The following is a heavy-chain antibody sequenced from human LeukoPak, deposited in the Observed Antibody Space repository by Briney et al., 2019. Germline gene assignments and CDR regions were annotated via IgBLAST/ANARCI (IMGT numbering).Heavy chain of an antibody. J-gene: IGHJ4*02. D-gene: IGHD1-26*01. CDR3: ARGEYSGSYRQLYYFDY. V-gene: IGHV1-18*01. CDR2: TSAYNGNT. Sequence: ASVKVSCKASGYTFTSYGISWVRQAPGQGLEWMGWTSAYNGNTNYAQKLQGRVTMTTDTSTSTAYMELRSLRSDDTAVYYCARGEYSGSYRQLYYFDYWGQGTLVTVSS. CDR1: GYTFTSYG.